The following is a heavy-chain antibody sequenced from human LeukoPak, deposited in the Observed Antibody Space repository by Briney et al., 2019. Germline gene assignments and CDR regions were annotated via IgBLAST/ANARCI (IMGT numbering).Heavy chain of an antibody. Sequence: PGGSLRLSCAASGFTFSSYSMSWVRQVPGKGLEWVSYVSCSSNTIYYADSVKGRFTISRDNAKNSLYLQMNSLRAEDTAVYYCARDRGSYSRYFDYWGQGTLVTVSS. J-gene: IGHJ4*02. CDR1: GFTFSSYS. D-gene: IGHD1-26*01. CDR3: ARDRGSYSRYFDY. V-gene: IGHV3-48*01. CDR2: VSCSSNTI.